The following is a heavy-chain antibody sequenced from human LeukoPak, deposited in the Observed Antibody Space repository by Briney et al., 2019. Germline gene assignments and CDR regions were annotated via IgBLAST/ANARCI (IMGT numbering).Heavy chain of an antibody. J-gene: IGHJ6*02. Sequence: SVKVSCKASGYTFTSYDINWVRQAPGQGLEWMGRIIPILNIPNYAQKLQGRVTIAADKSTSTAYMELSSLRSDDTAVYYCAREKMEVGYYGLDVWGQGTTVTVSS. CDR1: GYTFTSYD. V-gene: IGHV1-69*04. D-gene: IGHD1-1*01. CDR3: AREKMEVGYYGLDV. CDR2: IIPILNIP.